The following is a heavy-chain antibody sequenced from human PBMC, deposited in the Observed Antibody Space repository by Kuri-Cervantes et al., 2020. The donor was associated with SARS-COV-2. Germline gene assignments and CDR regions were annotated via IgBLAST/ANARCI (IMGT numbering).Heavy chain of an antibody. V-gene: IGHV4-34*01. CDR2: INHSGST. CDR1: GGSFSGYY. D-gene: IGHD4-11*01. Sequence: SETLSLTCAAYGGSFSGYYWSWIRQPPGKGLEWIGEINHSGSTNYNPSLKSRVTISVDTSKNQFSLKLSSVTAADTAVYYCARRLPYYLDYWGQGTLVTVSS. CDR3: ARRLPYYLDY. J-gene: IGHJ4*02.